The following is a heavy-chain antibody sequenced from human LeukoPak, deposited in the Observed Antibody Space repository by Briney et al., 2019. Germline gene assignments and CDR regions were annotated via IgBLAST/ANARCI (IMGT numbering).Heavy chain of an antibody. J-gene: IGHJ4*02. CDR1: GYTFTSCG. V-gene: IGHV1-18*01. CDR3: ARDHPLDYYDSSGYYYWDY. D-gene: IGHD3-22*01. CDR2: ISAYNGNT. Sequence: ASVKVSCKASGYTFTSCGISWVRQAPGQGLEWMGWISAYNGNTNYAQKLQGRVTMTTDTSTSTAYMELRSLRSDDTAVYYCARDHPLDYYDSSGYYYWDYWGQGTLVTVSS.